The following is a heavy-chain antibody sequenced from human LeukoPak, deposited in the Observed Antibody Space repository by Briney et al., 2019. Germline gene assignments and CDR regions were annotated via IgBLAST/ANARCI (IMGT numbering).Heavy chain of an antibody. CDR3: ARDTAEGNWFDP. V-gene: IGHV4-59*12. Sequence: SETLSLTCTVSGGSISSYYWSWIRQPPGKGLEWIGSIYYSGSTYYNPSLKSRVTISIDTSKNQFSLKLRFVTAADTAVYYCARDTAEGNWFDPWGQGTLVTVSS. CDR1: GGSISSYY. J-gene: IGHJ5*02. CDR2: IYYSGST.